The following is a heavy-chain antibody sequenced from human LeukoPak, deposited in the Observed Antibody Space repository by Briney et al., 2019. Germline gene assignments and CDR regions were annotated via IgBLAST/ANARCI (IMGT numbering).Heavy chain of an antibody. J-gene: IGHJ6*03. CDR3: ARGNSGSWLQYYYYYYMDV. D-gene: IGHD1-26*01. Sequence: PSETLSLTCTVSGGSISSYYWSWIRQPPGKGLEWIGYIYYSGSTNYNPSLKSRVTISVDTSKNQFSLKLSSVTAAHTAVYYCARGNSGSWLQYYYYYYMDVWGKGTTVTVSS. V-gene: IGHV4-59*01. CDR2: IYYSGST. CDR1: GGSISSYY.